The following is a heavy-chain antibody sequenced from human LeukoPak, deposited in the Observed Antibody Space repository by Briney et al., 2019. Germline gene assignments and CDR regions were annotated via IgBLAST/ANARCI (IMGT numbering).Heavy chain of an antibody. Sequence: GASVKVSCKASGYTFTGYYMHWVRQAPGQGLEWMGWISGENGNINYAQKFQGRVTMTTDTAARIAYMELRSLRSDDTAVYYCARWGVHGTTTFCFDYWSQGSLVTVSS. CDR2: ISGENGNI. V-gene: IGHV1-18*04. CDR3: ARWGVHGTTTFCFDY. J-gene: IGHJ4*02. D-gene: IGHD3-16*01. CDR1: GYTFTGYY.